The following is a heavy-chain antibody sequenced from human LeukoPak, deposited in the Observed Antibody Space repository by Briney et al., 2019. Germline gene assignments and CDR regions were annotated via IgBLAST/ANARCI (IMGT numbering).Heavy chain of an antibody. CDR2: INPDGRDT. CDR3: TSWGDTTAEYFQR. D-gene: IGHD2-21*02. V-gene: IGHV3-7*01. Sequence: GGSLRLSCAVSGFTFSNYGMHWVRQAPGKGLEWVAHINPDGRDTYYVDSVKGRFTISRDNAQNSMYLQMNSLRVEDTAVYYCTSWGDTTAEYFQRWGQGTLVTVSS. CDR1: GFTFSNYG. J-gene: IGHJ1*01.